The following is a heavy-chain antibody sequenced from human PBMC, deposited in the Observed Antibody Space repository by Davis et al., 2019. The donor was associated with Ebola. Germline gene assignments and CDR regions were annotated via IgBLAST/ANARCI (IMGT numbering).Heavy chain of an antibody. CDR2: IYRDERT. V-gene: IGHV3-66*04. D-gene: IGHD4-17*01. J-gene: IGHJ2*01. CDR3: ARHVNGDFWYFDL. Sequence: GGSLRLSCAASGFIFSRYVMSWVRQAPGKGLEWVSVIYRDERTYYADSVKGRFTVSRDNSENMLYLQMSTLRAEDTAVYYCARHVNGDFWYFDLWGRGTRVTVSS. CDR1: GFIFSRYV.